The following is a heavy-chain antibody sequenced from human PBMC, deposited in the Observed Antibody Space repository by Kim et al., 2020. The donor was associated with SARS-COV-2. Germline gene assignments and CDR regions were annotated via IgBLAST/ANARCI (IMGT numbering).Heavy chain of an antibody. V-gene: IGHV3-11*01. CDR2: ISSSGATE. D-gene: IGHD1-1*01. CDR1: GFIFSDHF. J-gene: IGHJ5*02. CDR3: ARDRATTGYNWFDP. Sequence: GGSLRLSCAASGFIFSDHFMGWIRQAPGKGLELVAYISSSGATEYCTDSVKGRFSISRDNTQNSLYLQMNSLTAEDTAVYYCARDRATTGYNWFDPWGQGTLVTVSS.